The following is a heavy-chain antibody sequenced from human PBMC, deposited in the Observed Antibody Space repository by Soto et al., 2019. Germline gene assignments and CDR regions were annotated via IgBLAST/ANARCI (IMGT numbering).Heavy chain of an antibody. V-gene: IGHV1-18*01. CDR3: DRGDGDTLDC. D-gene: IGHD2-21*02. CDR1: GYTFINYG. J-gene: IGHJ4*02. Sequence: QVQLVQSGGEVKKPGASVKGSCKASGYTFINYGITWVRQAPGEGLEWLAWINADIAKTDNAQKVQGRVTMTADTSTSTANTELRSLTSDHTAVAYCDRGDGDTLDCWGQGTVVTVSS. CDR2: INADIAKT.